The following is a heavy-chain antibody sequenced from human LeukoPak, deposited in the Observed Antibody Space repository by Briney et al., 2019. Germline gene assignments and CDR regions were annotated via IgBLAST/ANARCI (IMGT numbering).Heavy chain of an antibody. D-gene: IGHD6-19*01. V-gene: IGHV1-8*01. J-gene: IGHJ3*02. Sequence: VASVKVSCKAPGYTFTSYDLNWVRQATGQGPEWMGWMAPDTGKTGSAQKFQGRVTITRNTSIGTIYMELNSLTSEDTAIYYCARGLRQWLVEGAFDIWGQGTMVTVSS. CDR2: MAPDTGKT. CDR3: ARGLRQWLVEGAFDI. CDR1: GYTFTSYD.